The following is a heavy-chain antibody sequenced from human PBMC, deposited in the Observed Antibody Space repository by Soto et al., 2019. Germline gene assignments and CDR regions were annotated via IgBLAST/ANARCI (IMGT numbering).Heavy chain of an antibody. CDR1: GFTFSDYW. V-gene: IGHV3-7*01. Sequence: EVQLVESGGGLVQPGGSLRVSCAASGFTFSDYWMSWARQTPGKGLEWVANIKEDGSQKYYADSVKGRFTISRDNAKNVLYLEMKYLSAEDTALYYCARTGTTHFWGQGTLVTVSS. CDR3: ARTGTTHF. J-gene: IGHJ4*02. CDR2: IKEDGSQK. D-gene: IGHD1-1*01.